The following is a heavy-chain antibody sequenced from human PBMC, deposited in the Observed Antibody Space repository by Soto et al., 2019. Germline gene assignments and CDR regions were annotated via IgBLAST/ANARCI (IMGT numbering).Heavy chain of an antibody. CDR3: ARDTVYGDYDSAFDI. Sequence: SETLSLTCTVSGGSISSYYWSWIRQPPGKGLEWIGYIYYSGSTNYNPSLKSRVTISVDTSKNQFSLKLSSVTAADTAVYYCARDTVYGDYDSAFDIWGQGTMVTVSS. V-gene: IGHV4-59*01. D-gene: IGHD4-17*01. CDR2: IYYSGST. CDR1: GGSISSYY. J-gene: IGHJ3*02.